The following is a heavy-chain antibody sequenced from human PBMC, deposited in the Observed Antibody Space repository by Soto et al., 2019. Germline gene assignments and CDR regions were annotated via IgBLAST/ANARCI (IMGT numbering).Heavy chain of an antibody. J-gene: IGHJ4*02. CDR3: ARDRIAGDYAMYYFDY. CDR2: ISYDGSNK. D-gene: IGHD4-17*01. Sequence: QVQLVESGGGVVQPGRSLRLSCAASGFTFSSYAMHWDRQAPGKGLEWVAVISYDGSNKYYADSVKGRFTISRDNSKNTLYLQMNSLRAEDTAVYYCARDRIAGDYAMYYFDYWGQGTLVTVSS. V-gene: IGHV3-30-3*01. CDR1: GFTFSSYA.